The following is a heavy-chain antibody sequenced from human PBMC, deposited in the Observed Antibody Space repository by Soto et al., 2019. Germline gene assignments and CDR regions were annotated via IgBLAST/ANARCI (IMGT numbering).Heavy chain of an antibody. V-gene: IGHV4-4*02. J-gene: IGHJ6*02. CDR1: GGSISSSNW. CDR3: ARSDSGWYDYYYYGMDV. Sequence: SETLSLTCAVSGGSISSSNWCSCVRQPPGKGLEWIGEIYHSGSTNYNPSLKSRVTISVDRSKNQFSLKLSSVTAADTAVYYGARSDSGWYDYYYYGMDVWGQGTTVTVSS. D-gene: IGHD6-19*01. CDR2: IYHSGST.